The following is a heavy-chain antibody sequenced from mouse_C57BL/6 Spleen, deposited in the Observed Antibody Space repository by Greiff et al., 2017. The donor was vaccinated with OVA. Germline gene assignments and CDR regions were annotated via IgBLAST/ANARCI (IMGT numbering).Heavy chain of an antibody. D-gene: IGHD2-5*01. CDR2: ISDGGSYT. CDR1: GFTFSSYA. V-gene: IGHV5-4*03. CDR3: ARAGDSNYLYYFDY. J-gene: IGHJ2*01. Sequence: EVKLMESGGGLVKPGGSLKLSCAASGFTFSSYAMSWVRQTPEKRLEWVATISDGGSYTYYPDNVKGRFTISRDNAKDNLYLQMSHLKSEDTAMYYCARAGDSNYLYYFDYWGQGTTLTVSS.